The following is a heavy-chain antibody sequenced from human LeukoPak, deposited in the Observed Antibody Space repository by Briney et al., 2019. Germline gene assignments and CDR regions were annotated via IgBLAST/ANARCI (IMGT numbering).Heavy chain of an antibody. CDR1: GVTFSSHS. CDR2: IKNDGSIT. D-gene: IGHD3-3*01. V-gene: IGHV3-74*01. J-gene: IGHJ5*02. Sequence: PGGSLRLSCAASGVTFSSHSMHWVRQAPGKGLVWLSRIKNDGSITSYADSVKGRFTISRDNAKNTLYLQMNSLRVEDTAVYYCTKSDWFDPWGQGTLVTVSS. CDR3: TKSDWFDP.